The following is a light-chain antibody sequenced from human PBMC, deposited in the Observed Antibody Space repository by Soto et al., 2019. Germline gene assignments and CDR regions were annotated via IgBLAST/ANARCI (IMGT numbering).Light chain of an antibody. V-gene: IGKV3-20*01. CDR3: QQYNNWPPT. Sequence: EIVLTQSPGTLSLSPGERATLSCRASQSVRNSYLAWYQQKPGQAPRLLIYGAYTRATGIPVRFSGSGSGTDFTLTISRLEPEDFAVYYCQQYNNWPPTFGGGTKVDIK. CDR2: GAY. J-gene: IGKJ4*01. CDR1: QSVRNSY.